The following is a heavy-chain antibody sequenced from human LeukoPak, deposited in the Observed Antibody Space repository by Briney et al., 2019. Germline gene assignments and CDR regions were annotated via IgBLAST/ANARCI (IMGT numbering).Heavy chain of an antibody. CDR1: GGSISSYY. CDR2: IYYSGST. J-gene: IGHJ4*02. CDR3: ASSDYGGNVAFDY. D-gene: IGHD4-23*01. V-gene: IGHV4-59*01. Sequence: SETLSLTCTVSGGSISSYYWSWIRQPPGKGLEWIGYIYYSGSTNYNPSLKSRVTISVDTSKNQFSLKLSSVTAADTAVDYCASSDYGGNVAFDYWGQGTLVTVSS.